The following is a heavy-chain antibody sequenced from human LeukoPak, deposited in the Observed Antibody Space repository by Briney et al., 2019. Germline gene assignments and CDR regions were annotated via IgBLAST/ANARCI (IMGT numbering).Heavy chain of an antibody. V-gene: IGHV3-7*01. J-gene: IGHJ4*02. CDR2: IKENGSEN. CDR3: ASGRQLGY. D-gene: IGHD6-13*01. Sequence: PGGSLRLSCAASGFTFSNYWTSWVRQAPGKGLEWVANIKENGSENYYVASVKGRFAISRDNARNSLYLQMNSLRAEDTAVYYCASGRQLGYWGQGTLVTVSS. CDR1: GFTFSNYW.